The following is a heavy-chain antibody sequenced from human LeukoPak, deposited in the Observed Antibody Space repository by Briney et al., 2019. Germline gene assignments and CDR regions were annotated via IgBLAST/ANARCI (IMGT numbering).Heavy chain of an antibody. CDR3: ARAERGYSYGYVSYYYMDV. Sequence: PGGSLRLSCAASGFTFSSYGMSWVRQAPGKGLEWVSAISGSGGSTYYADSVKGRFTISRDNSKNTLYLQMNSLRAEDTAVYYCARAERGYSYGYVSYYYMDVWGKGTTVTVSS. J-gene: IGHJ6*03. V-gene: IGHV3-23*01. D-gene: IGHD5-18*01. CDR1: GFTFSSYG. CDR2: ISGSGGST.